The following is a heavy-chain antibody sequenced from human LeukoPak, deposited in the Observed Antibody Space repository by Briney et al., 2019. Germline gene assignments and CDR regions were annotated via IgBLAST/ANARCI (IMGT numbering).Heavy chain of an antibody. CDR1: GFTFTNYW. Sequence: GGSLRLSCAASGFTFTNYWTSWVRQAPGKGLEWVANIRHDGSEKYYVDSVEGRFTISRDNAENSLSLQMNSLRGEDTAVYYCVRALGSSSADYWGQGTLATVSS. V-gene: IGHV3-7*01. CDR2: IRHDGSEK. D-gene: IGHD6-6*01. CDR3: VRALGSSSADY. J-gene: IGHJ4*02.